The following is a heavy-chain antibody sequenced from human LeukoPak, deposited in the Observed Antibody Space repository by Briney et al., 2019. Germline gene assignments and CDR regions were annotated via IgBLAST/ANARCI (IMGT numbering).Heavy chain of an antibody. CDR3: ARVFARGGEISGSYYYY. V-gene: IGHV1-69*05. CDR1: GGTFSTYA. D-gene: IGHD1-26*01. CDR2: IIPLFGTA. J-gene: IGHJ4*02. Sequence: GASVKVSRKASGGTFSTYAVNWVRQAPGQGLEWMGGIIPLFGTANYAQKFQGRVTITTDESTSTAYMELSSLRSEDTAIYYCARVFARGGEISGSYYYYWGQGTLVTVSS.